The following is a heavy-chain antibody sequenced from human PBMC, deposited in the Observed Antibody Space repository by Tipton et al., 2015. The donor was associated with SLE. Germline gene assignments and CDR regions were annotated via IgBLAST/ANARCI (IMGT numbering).Heavy chain of an antibody. D-gene: IGHD1-26*01. Sequence: LRLSCTVSGGSISSGSYYWSWIRQPAGKGLEWIGHIYTSGSTNYNPSLKSRVTISVDTSKNQFSLKLSSVTAAGTAVYYCASARPPLLSIWFDPWGQGTLVTVSS. V-gene: IGHV4-61*09. J-gene: IGHJ5*02. CDR3: ASARPPLLSIWFDP. CDR1: GGSISSGSYY. CDR2: IYTSGST.